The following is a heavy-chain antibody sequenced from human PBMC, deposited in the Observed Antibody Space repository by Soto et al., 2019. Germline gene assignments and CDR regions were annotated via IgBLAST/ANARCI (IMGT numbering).Heavy chain of an antibody. D-gene: IGHD2-21*01. CDR3: AKDYRLRFDWYLFDA. Sequence: QVQLVESGGGVVQPERSLRLSCAASGFTFSSYGMHWVRQAPGKGLEWVAVISYEGSNHFYADSVKGRFTISRDNPKNTLYLQMNSLRVEDTAVYYCAKDYRLRFDWYLFDAWGQGTLVTVSS. CDR2: ISYEGSNH. J-gene: IGHJ4*02. CDR1: GFTFSSYG. V-gene: IGHV3-30*18.